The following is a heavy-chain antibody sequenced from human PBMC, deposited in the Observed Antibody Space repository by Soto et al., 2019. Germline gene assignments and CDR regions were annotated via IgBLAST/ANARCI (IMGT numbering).Heavy chain of an antibody. CDR2: IWYDGSQK. V-gene: IGHV3-33*08. J-gene: IGHJ1*01. CDR1: WGTCVGYG. Sequence: SIRLSRTAVWGTCVGYGGRCILQAQGKGLEWVAIIWYDGSQKYYADSVKGRFTISRDNSKNTMYLQMNSLRAEDTAVYYCVRDFLFNSWRTYKSPRLGNWGQGPLVSVSS. CDR3: VRDFLFNSWRTYKSPRLGN. D-gene: IGHD3-10*01.